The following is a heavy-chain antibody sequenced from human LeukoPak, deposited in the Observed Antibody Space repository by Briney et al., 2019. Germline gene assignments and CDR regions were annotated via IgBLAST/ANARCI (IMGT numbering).Heavy chain of an antibody. J-gene: IGHJ6*02. CDR1: GGTFSSYA. D-gene: IGHD2-15*01. CDR2: IIPILGIA. CDR3: ARVVAYCSGGSCYDFTHYYHYGMDV. V-gene: IGHV1-69*04. Sequence: GASVKVSCKASGGTFSSYAISWVRQAPGQGLEWMGRIIPILGIANYAQKFQGRVTITADKSTSTAYMELSSLRSEDTAVYYCARVVAYCSGGSCYDFTHYYHYGMDVWGQGTTVTVSS.